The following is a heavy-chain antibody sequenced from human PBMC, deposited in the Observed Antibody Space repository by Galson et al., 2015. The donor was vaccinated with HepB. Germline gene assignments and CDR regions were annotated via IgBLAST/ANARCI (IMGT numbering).Heavy chain of an antibody. Sequence: SLRLSCAASGFTFSDYYMSWIRQAPGKGLEWVAFIRYDGSNKYYADSVKGRFTISRDNSKNTLYLQMNSLRAEDTAVYYCAKVPLPMVRGSGGKRRYYYYGMDVWGQGTTVTVSS. CDR2: IRYDGSNK. CDR3: AKVPLPMVRGSGGKRRYYYYGMDV. D-gene: IGHD3-10*01. V-gene: IGHV3-30*02. CDR1: GFTFSDYY. J-gene: IGHJ6*02.